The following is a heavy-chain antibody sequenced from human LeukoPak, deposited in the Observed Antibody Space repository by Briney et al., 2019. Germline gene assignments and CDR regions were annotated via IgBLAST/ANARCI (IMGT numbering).Heavy chain of an antibody. CDR2: IYYNGNT. CDR3: ARLKGEMITIRPYYHYYMDV. D-gene: IGHD5-24*01. J-gene: IGHJ6*03. V-gene: IGHV4-59*01. CDR1: GGSISTYY. Sequence: SETLSLSCTVSGGSISTYYWTWIKQPPGKGLERLGYIYYNGNTNYNPSLPSRVTISLNTSMNHFYLNLTSVTAADTAVYYCARLKGEMITIRPYYHYYMDVWGKGTTVTVSS.